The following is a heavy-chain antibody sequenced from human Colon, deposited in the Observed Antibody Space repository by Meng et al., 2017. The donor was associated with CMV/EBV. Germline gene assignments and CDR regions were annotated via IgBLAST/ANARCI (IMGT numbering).Heavy chain of an antibody. CDR2: IYYIGDA. D-gene: IGHD2/OR15-2a*01. CDR3: VRSRDMVIVKATQAVFDN. V-gene: IGHV4-59*02. CDR1: GGPVSNYF. Sequence: SETLSLTCSASGGPVSNYFWSWVRQSPGRGLEWIGYIYYIGDATYNPSLKSRVTMSIDTSKNQFSLKLTSVTATDTAVYYCVRSRDMVIVKATQAVFDNWGQGTMVTVSS. J-gene: IGHJ3*02.